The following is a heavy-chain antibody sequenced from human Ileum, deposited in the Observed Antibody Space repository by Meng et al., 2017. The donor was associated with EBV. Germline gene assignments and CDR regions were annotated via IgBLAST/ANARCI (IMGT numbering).Heavy chain of an antibody. V-gene: IGHV1-18*01. J-gene: IGHJ4*02. CDR3: ASNGDEVDY. CDR1: GYTFINNG. CDR2: ISTFNGNT. Sequence: QVQLLQSGGEVKKPGASVKVSCKASGYTFINNGFSWVRQAPGQGLEWMGWISTFNGNTNYAQKFQGRLTVTTDTSTNTAYMELRNLRSDDTAVYYCASNGDEVDYWGQGTLVTVSS. D-gene: IGHD4-17*01.